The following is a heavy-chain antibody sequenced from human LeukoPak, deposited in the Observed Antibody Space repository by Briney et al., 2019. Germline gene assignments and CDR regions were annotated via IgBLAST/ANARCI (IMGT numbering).Heavy chain of an antibody. CDR2: IWYDGNNK. Sequence: GRSLRLSCAASGFTFSSFGMHWVRQAPGKGLEWVAVIWYDGNNKYYADSVKGRFTISRDNSKNTLYLQMNSLRAEDTAVYYCARAFTSTGYYYVEYWGQGTLVTVSS. CDR3: ARAFTSTGYYYVEY. D-gene: IGHD3-22*01. J-gene: IGHJ4*02. V-gene: IGHV3-33*01. CDR1: GFTFSSFG.